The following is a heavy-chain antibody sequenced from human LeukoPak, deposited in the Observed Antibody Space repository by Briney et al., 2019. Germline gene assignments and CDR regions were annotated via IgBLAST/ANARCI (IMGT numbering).Heavy chain of an antibody. D-gene: IGHD3-22*01. J-gene: IGHJ5*02. V-gene: IGHV1-18*01. CDR2: ISIYSGNT. CDR1: GYTFSSFG. CDR3: AREFLYDRIGRSSSGLDR. Sequence: ASVKVSCKASGYTFSSFGISWVRQAPGQGLEWMGWISIYSGNTKYGQKFQGRVTLTTDTSTNTAYMELKSLRSDDTAIYYRAREFLYDRIGRSSSGLDRWGQGTVVTVSS.